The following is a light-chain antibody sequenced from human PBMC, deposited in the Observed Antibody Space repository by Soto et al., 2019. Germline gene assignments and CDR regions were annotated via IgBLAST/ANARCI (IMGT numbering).Light chain of an antibody. Sequence: EIVLTQSPGTLSLSPGERATLSCRASQSVSSSYLAWYQQKPGQAPRLLIYGASSRATGIPDRFSGSRSGTDFPLPIRRLEPEDFAVYYCQHYGNSPPYTFRQGTKLAIK. CDR3: QHYGNSPPYT. J-gene: IGKJ2*01. CDR2: GAS. CDR1: QSVSSSY. V-gene: IGKV3-20*01.